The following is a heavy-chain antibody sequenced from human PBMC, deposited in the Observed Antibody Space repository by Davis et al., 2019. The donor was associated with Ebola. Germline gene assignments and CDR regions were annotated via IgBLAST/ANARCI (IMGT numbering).Heavy chain of an antibody. D-gene: IGHD3-22*01. J-gene: IGHJ4*02. CDR3: ASGYDSSGHYFDY. CDR1: GFTFSSFS. Sequence: GESLKISCAASGFTFSSFSTNWVRQAPGKGLEWVSSISSSTNYIYYADSVKGRFTISRDNAKNSLYLQMNSLRAEDTAVYYCASGYDSSGHYFDYWGQGTLVTVSS. CDR2: ISSSTNYI. V-gene: IGHV3-21*01.